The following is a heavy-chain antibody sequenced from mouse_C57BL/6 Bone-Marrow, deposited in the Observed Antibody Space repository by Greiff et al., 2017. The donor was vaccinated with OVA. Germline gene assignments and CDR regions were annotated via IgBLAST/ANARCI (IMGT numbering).Heavy chain of an antibody. CDR3: ARAYYSTWFAY. CDR1: GYTFTSYT. D-gene: IGHD2-5*01. J-gene: IGHJ3*01. V-gene: IGHV1S26*01. Sequence: QVQLKQPGTELVKPGASVKLSCKASGYTFTSYTMHWVKQRPGQGLEWIGYINPSSGYTKYNQKFKDKATLTADKSSSTAYMQLSSLTSEDSAVYYCARAYYSTWFAYWGQGTLVTVSA. CDR2: INPSSGYT.